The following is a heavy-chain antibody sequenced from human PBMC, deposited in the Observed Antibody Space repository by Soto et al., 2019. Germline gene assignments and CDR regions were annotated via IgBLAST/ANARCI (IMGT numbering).Heavy chain of an antibody. V-gene: IGHV3-30-3*01. CDR3: ARPPPRGAAAGIYYYYGMDV. Sequence: GGSLRLSCAASGFTFSGSAMHWVRQATGKGLEWVAVISYDGSNKYYADSVKGRFTISRDNSKNTLYLQMNSLRAEDTAVYYCARPPPRGAAAGIYYYYGMDVWGQGTTVTVSS. D-gene: IGHD6-13*01. J-gene: IGHJ6*02. CDR2: ISYDGSNK. CDR1: GFTFSGSA.